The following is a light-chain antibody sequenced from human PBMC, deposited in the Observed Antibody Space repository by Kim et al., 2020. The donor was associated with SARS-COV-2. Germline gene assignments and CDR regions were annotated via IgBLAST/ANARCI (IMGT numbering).Light chain of an antibody. V-gene: IGKV3D-15*01. J-gene: IGKJ4*01. CDR3: QQYNAWPLT. CDR1: QTVSSL. Sequence: VSAGEAATLCCSDSQTVSSLSAWYQHQAGQATRLIIYSADIRATGIPTRCSGSASGTEFTLTINRLQYEDFVVYYCQQYNAWPLTFGGGTKVDIK. CDR2: SAD.